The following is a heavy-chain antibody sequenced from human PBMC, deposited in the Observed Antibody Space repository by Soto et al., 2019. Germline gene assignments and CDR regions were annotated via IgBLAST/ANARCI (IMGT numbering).Heavy chain of an antibody. J-gene: IGHJ4*01. V-gene: IGHV4-39*02. CDR2: IYYSGST. CDR1: GDSISSSNYY. Sequence: QLQLQESGPGLVKPSETLSLTCSVSGDSISSSNYYWGWIRQPPGKGLEWIGSIYYSGSTYYNPSLKSRVAMSLDLSKNHFTLKRTSLTAADTAVYYFASYELLTAYFPQFLFDYWGRGPLVTVSA. CDR3: ASYELLTAYFPQFLFDY. D-gene: IGHD3-9*01.